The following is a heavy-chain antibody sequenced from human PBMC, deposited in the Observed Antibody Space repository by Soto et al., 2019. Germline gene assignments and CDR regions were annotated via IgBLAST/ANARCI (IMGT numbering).Heavy chain of an antibody. CDR3: ARGGSSDWQVALDI. D-gene: IGHD6-19*01. Sequence: QVQQQPWGAGLLKPSETLSLTCTVYAGSFSHYYWNWIRQSPGKGLEWIGKIKHGGSSSYNPSLRSRVTISVDMSKNPFSLTLSSVTAADTAVYYCARGGSSDWQVALDIWGQGTMVPVSS. CDR1: AGSFSHYY. V-gene: IGHV4-34*01. J-gene: IGHJ3*02. CDR2: IKHGGSS.